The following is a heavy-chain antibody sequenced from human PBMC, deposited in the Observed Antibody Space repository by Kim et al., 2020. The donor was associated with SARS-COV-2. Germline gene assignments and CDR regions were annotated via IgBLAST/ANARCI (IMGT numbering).Heavy chain of an antibody. V-gene: IGHV3-21*01. CDR2: ISSSSSYI. J-gene: IGHJ4*02. D-gene: IGHD6-13*01. CDR3: ARVAAAGTLYYFDY. Sequence: GGSLRLSCAASGFTFSSYSMNWVRQAPGKGLEWVSSISSSSSYIYYADSVKGRFTISRDNAKNSLYLQMNSLRAEDTAVYYCARVAAAGTLYYFDYWGQGTLVTVSS. CDR1: GFTFSSYS.